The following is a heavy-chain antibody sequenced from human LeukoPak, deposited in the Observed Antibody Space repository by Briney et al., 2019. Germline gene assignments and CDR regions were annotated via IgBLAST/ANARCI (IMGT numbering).Heavy chain of an antibody. CDR2: IYSSGST. D-gene: IGHD1-26*01. CDR1: GGSISGYY. CDR3: ARQDSKVGAYTGPYYFDY. V-gene: IGHV4-4*07. Sequence: SETLSLTCTVSGGSISGYYWSWIRQPAGKGLEWIGRIYSSGSTHDNPSLKSRVTMSVDTSTNQVFLKVTSVTAADTAMYFCARQDSKVGAYTGPYYFDYWGQGALVTVSS. J-gene: IGHJ4*02.